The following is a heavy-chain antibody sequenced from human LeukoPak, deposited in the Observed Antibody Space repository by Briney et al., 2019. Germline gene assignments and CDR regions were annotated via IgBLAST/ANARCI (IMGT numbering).Heavy chain of an antibody. CDR1: GGTFSSYA. CDR2: IIPIFGTA. CDR3: ARPGQSGWYYFDY. V-gene: IGHV1-69*06. D-gene: IGHD6-19*01. J-gene: IGHJ4*02. Sequence: SVKVSCKASGGTFSSYAISWVRQAPGQGLEWMGGIIPIFGTANYAQKFQGRVTITADKSTSTAYMELSSLRSEDTAVYYCARPGQSGWYYFDYWGQGTLVTVSS.